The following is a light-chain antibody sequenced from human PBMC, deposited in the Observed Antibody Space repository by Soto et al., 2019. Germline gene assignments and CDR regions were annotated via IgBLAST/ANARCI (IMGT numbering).Light chain of an antibody. Sequence: DIQMTQSPSTLSASVGDRVTITCRASQRFSTWLAWYQQKPGKAPRLLIYDASSLEGGVPSRFSGRGSGTEFTLTISGLQPDDFATYYCQQSYSTPRTFGQGTKLEIK. J-gene: IGKJ2*01. CDR2: DAS. CDR3: QQSYSTPRT. V-gene: IGKV1-5*01. CDR1: QRFSTW.